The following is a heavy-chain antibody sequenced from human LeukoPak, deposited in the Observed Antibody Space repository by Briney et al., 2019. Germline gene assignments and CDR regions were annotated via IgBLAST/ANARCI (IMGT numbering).Heavy chain of an antibody. D-gene: IGHD3-22*01. CDR2: ISAYNGNT. CDR1: GYTFTSYG. J-gene: IGHJ4*02. Sequence: ASVKVSCKASGYTFTSYGISWVRQAPGQGLEWMGWISAYNGNTNYAQKLQGRVTMTTDTSTSTAYMELRSLRSDDTAVYYCARARSSGYYGSYEYWGQGTRVTVSS. CDR3: ARARSSGYYGSYEY. V-gene: IGHV1-18*01.